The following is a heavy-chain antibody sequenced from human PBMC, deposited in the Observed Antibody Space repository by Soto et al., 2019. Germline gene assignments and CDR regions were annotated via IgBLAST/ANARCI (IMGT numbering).Heavy chain of an antibody. J-gene: IGHJ6*02. CDR3: ASSSLYGMDV. V-gene: IGHV4-38-2*01. Sequence: SETLSLTCAVSGFSISSGHYWGWMRQPPGKGLEWIGSTHHSGRTYYSTSLKSRVTISVDTSKNQFSLKVGSVTAADTAVYYCASSSLYGMDVWGQGTTVTVSS. CDR1: GFSISSGHY. CDR2: THHSGRT.